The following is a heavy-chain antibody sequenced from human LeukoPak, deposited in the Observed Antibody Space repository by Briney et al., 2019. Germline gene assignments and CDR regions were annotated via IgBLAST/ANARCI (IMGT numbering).Heavy chain of an antibody. Sequence: GGSLRLSCAASGFTFSSYSMNWVRQAPGKGLEWVSSISSSSSYIYYADSVKGRFTISRGNAKNSLYLQMNSLRAEDTAVYYCARDGEGTYYNDSSGYFLDYWGQGTLVTVSS. V-gene: IGHV3-21*01. D-gene: IGHD3-22*01. CDR3: ARDGEGTYYNDSSGYFLDY. CDR1: GFTFSSYS. J-gene: IGHJ4*02. CDR2: ISSSSSYI.